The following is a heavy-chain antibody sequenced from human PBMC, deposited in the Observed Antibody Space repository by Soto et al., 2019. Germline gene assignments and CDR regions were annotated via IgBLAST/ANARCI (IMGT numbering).Heavy chain of an antibody. V-gene: IGHV1-69*02. D-gene: IGHD1-26*01. Sequence: VASVKVSCKASGGTFSSYTISWVRQAPGQGLEWMGRIIPILGIANYAQKFQGRVTITADKSTSTAYMELSSLRSEDTAVYYCAPEGGSYYPDYWGQGTLVTVSS. J-gene: IGHJ4*02. CDR2: IIPILGIA. CDR1: GGTFSSYT. CDR3: APEGGSYYPDY.